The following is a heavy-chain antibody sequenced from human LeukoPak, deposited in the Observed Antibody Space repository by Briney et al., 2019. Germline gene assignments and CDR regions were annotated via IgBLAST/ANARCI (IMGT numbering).Heavy chain of an antibody. J-gene: IGHJ4*02. Sequence: ASVKVSCKASGYTFTSYGISWVRQAPGQGLGGMGWINAYNGTTNYAQKLQGRVTMTTDTSTSTAYMELSSLRSDDTAVYYWAKDPYGHIDYGGQGTVVTVTA. CDR1: GYTFTSYG. V-gene: IGHV1-18*01. CDR2: INAYNGTT. CDR3: AKDPYGHIDY. D-gene: IGHD3-10*01.